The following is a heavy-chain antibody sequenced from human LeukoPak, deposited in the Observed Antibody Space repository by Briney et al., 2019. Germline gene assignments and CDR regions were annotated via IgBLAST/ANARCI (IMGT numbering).Heavy chain of an antibody. J-gene: IGHJ3*02. Sequence: GRSLRLSCAASGFTFSSYAMHWVRQAPGKGLEWVAVISYDGSNKYYADSVKGRFTISRDNSKNTLYLQMNSLRAEDTAVYYCARVTDGYNYDAFDIWGQGTMVTVSS. CDR2: ISYDGSNK. CDR3: ARVTDGYNYDAFDI. D-gene: IGHD5-12*01. CDR1: GFTFSSYA. V-gene: IGHV3-30-3*01.